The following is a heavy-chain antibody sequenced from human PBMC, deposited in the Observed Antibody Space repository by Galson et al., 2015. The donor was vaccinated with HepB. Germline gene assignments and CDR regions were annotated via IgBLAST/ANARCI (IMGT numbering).Heavy chain of an antibody. V-gene: IGHV3-30-3*01. CDR1: GFTFSSYA. D-gene: IGHD2-2*02. CDR3: ASPDRYCGDTRCYTGGDY. CDR2: ISYDGSNK. J-gene: IGHJ4*02. Sequence: SLRLSCAASGFTFSSYAMHWVRQAPGKGLEWVAVISYDGSNKYYAESVKGRFTISRDKSKNTLYLQMNSLRAEDTAVYYCASPDRYCGDTRCYTGGDYWGQGTLVTVSS.